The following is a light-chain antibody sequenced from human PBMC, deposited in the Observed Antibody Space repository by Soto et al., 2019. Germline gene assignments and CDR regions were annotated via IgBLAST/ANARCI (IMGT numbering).Light chain of an antibody. CDR3: QQHRTWTRT. V-gene: IGKV3-11*01. CDR1: QSMNSY. Sequence: EIVLTQSPATRSLSPGERATLSCRASQSMNSYLGWYQQKPGQAPRLLIYDASNRATGIPARFSGSGSGTDVTLTISSLEKEDCAVYYCQQHRTWTRTFGQGTKVDIK. J-gene: IGKJ1*01. CDR2: DAS.